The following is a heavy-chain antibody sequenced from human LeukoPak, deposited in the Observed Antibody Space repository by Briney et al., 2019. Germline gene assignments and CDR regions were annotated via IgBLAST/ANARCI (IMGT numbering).Heavy chain of an antibody. CDR2: IKGTGLTT. CDR3: ARGGSSGSSDDY. CDR1: GFTFSDYY. D-gene: IGHD6-19*01. J-gene: IGHJ4*02. Sequence: GGSLRLSCAASGFTFSDYYMSWIRQAPGKGLEWVSTIKGTGLTTYYADSVKGRFTISRDNSKNTLYLQMNSLRAEDTAVYYCARGGSSGSSDDYWGQGTLVTVSS. V-gene: IGHV3-11*04.